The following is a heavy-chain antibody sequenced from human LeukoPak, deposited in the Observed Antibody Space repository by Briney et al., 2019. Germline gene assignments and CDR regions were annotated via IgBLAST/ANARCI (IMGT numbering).Heavy chain of an antibody. V-gene: IGHV4-34*01. J-gene: IGHJ5*02. Sequence: SETLSLTCAVYGGSFSGYYWSWIRQPPVKGLEWIGEINHSGSTNYNPSLKSRVTISVDTSKNQFSLKLSSVTAADTAVYYCARAKGFDPWGQGTLVTVSS. CDR2: INHSGST. CDR1: GGSFSGYY. CDR3: ARAKGFDP.